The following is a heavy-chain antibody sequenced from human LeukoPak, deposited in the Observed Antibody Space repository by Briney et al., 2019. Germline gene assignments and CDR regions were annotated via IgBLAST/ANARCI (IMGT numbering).Heavy chain of an antibody. Sequence: PGGSLRLSCTISGYFFPNAWLNWVRQAPGRGLEWVGRIKSNQDGGITDYAAPVQDRFTISGDDSRNTMYLQMNNLKTEDTAVYYCTTDRKWCTCNWGQGTLVTVSS. CDR1: GYFFPNAW. D-gene: IGHD2-8*02. V-gene: IGHV3-15*01. J-gene: IGHJ4*02. CDR2: IKSNQDGGIT. CDR3: TTDRKWCTCN.